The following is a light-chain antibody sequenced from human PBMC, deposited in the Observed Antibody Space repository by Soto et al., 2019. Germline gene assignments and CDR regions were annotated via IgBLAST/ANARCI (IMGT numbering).Light chain of an antibody. J-gene: IGKJ1*01. CDR2: EVS. Sequence: DILLTQSPSTLSSSVGDRFTISFLASQSINKWLAWYQHKPGKAPNLLIYEVSTLHSGVPSRFSGSGSGTEFTLTISSLRPDDFATYYCQHYSGDRATFGQGTKVDIK. CDR3: QHYSGDRAT. V-gene: IGKV1-5*03. CDR1: QSINKW.